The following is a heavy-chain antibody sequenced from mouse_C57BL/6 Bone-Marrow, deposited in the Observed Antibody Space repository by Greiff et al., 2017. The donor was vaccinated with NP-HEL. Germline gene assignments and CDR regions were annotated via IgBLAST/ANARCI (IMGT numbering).Heavy chain of an antibody. D-gene: IGHD1-1*01. CDR1: GYAFTNYL. CDR2: INPGSGGT. CDR3: ARSFYGSSPCYFDC. V-gene: IGHV1-54*01. J-gene: IGHJ2*01. Sequence: VQLQQSGAELVRPGTSVKVSCKASGYAFTNYLIEWVKQRPGQGLEWIGVINPGSGGTNYNEKFKGKATLTADKSSSTAYMQLSSLTSEDSAVYFCARSFYGSSPCYFDCWGQGTTLTVSS.